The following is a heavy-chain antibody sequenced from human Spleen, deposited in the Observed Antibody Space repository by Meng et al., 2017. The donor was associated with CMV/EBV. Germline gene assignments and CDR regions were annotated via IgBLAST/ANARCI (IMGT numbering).Heavy chain of an antibody. Sequence: GESLKISCAASGFTFSSYAMHWVRQAPGKGLEWVAVISYDGSNKYYADSVKGRFTISRDNAKNSLYLQMNSLRAEDTAVYYCARDRHPHYDFWSGYQYYYGMDVWGQGTTVTVSS. V-gene: IGHV3-30-3*01. CDR1: GFTFSSYA. D-gene: IGHD3-3*01. CDR2: ISYDGSNK. J-gene: IGHJ6*02. CDR3: ARDRHPHYDFWSGYQYYYGMDV.